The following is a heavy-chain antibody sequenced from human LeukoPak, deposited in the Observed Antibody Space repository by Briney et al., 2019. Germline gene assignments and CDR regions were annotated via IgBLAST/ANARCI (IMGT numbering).Heavy chain of an antibody. V-gene: IGHV3-72*01. CDR1: GFTFSEHH. Sequence: GGSLRLSRGASGFTFSEHHMDWVRQAPGKGLEWVARIRNKANRYTTEYAASVKGRFTISRDDSKNSLFLQMNGLKTEDTAVYYCARSPRGTSPFDYWGQGTLVTVSS. CDR3: ARSPRGTSPFDY. CDR2: IRNKANRYTT. J-gene: IGHJ4*02. D-gene: IGHD1-7*01.